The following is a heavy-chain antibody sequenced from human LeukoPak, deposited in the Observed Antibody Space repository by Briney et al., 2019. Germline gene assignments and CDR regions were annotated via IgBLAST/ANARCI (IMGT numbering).Heavy chain of an antibody. Sequence: GGSLRLSCAASGFTFSSYAMSWVRQAPGKGLEWVSTISDSDNGTYYADSVKGRFTISRDNSKNTLYLQMNSLRAEDTAVYYCARDQYDYDDYTLDYWGQGTLVTVSS. CDR2: ISDSDNGT. V-gene: IGHV3-23*01. J-gene: IGHJ4*02. CDR3: ARDQYDYDDYTLDY. D-gene: IGHD4-17*01. CDR1: GFTFSSYA.